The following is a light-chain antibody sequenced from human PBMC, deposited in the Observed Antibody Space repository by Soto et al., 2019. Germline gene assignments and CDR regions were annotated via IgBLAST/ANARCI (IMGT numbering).Light chain of an antibody. Sequence: QSALTQPASVSGSPGQSITISCTGSSSDVGTYDLVSWYQQHPGKAPKLIIYEVTKRPSVVSDRFSGSKSGNTASLTISGLQAEDEADYYFCSYGRLTGSYWVFGGGTKVTVL. CDR2: EVT. CDR1: SSDVGTYDL. CDR3: CSYGRLTGSYWV. V-gene: IGLV2-23*02. J-gene: IGLJ3*02.